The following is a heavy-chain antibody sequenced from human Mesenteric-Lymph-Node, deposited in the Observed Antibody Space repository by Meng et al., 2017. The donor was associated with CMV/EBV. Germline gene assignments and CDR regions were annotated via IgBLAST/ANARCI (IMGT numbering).Heavy chain of an antibody. CDR3: AREGAEGDFDY. CDR2: INHSGST. CDR1: GGSFSGYY. V-gene: IGHV4-34*01. Sequence: SETLSLTCAVYGGSFSGYYWSWIRQPPGKGLEWIGEINHSGSTNYNPSLKNRVTISVDTSKNQFSLKLSSVTAADTAVYYCAREGAEGDFDYWGQGTLVTVSS. J-gene: IGHJ4*02. D-gene: IGHD3-16*01.